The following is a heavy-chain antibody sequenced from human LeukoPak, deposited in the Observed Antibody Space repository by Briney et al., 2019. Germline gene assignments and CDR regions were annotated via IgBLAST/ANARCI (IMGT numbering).Heavy chain of an antibody. CDR3: AKGVIGGRRDYFSYFDY. CDR2: INSDGSST. D-gene: IGHD2-21*01. J-gene: IGHJ4*02. V-gene: IGHV3-74*01. Sequence: GGSLRLSCAASGFTFSSYWMHWVRQAPGKGLVWVSRINSDGSSTSYADSVKGRFTISRDNAKNTLYLQMDSLRVEDTAVYYCAKGVIGGRRDYFSYFDYWGQGTLVTVSS. CDR1: GFTFSSYW.